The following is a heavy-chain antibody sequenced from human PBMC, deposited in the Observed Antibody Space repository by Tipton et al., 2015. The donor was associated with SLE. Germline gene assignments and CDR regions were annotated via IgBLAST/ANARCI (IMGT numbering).Heavy chain of an antibody. V-gene: IGHV4-59*01. CDR2: INYSGST. Sequence: TLSLTCTVSGGFISSYYWSWIRQTPGKGLEWIGHINYSGSTTSNPSLKSRVSISVDTSNNEFSPKLNSATAADTGIYYCARGVAFDSWGQGTLVTVSS. CDR1: GGFISSYY. J-gene: IGHJ4*02. CDR3: ARGVAFDS.